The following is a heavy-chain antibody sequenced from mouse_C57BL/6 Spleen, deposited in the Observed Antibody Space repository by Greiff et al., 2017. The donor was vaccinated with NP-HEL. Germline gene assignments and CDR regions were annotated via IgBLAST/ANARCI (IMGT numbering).Heavy chain of an antibody. CDR3: TTLTTVVATRYFDV. V-gene: IGHV14-1*01. J-gene: IGHJ1*03. Sequence: VQLQQSGAELVRPGASVKLSCTASGFNIKDYYMHWVKQRPEQGLEWIGRIVPEDGDTEYAPKFQGKATMTADTSSNTAYLQLSSLTSEDTAVYYCTTLTTVVATRYFDVWGTGTTGTVSS. CDR2: IVPEDGDT. CDR1: GFNIKDYY. D-gene: IGHD1-1*01.